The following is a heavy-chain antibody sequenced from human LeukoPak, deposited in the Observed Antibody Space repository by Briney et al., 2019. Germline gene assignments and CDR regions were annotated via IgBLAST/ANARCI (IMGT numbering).Heavy chain of an antibody. J-gene: IGHJ4*02. CDR2: IITIFGTA. CDR3: ARDGTVTTKPLDY. Sequence: ASVKVSCKASGGTFSSYAISWVRQAPGQGLEWMGGIITIFGTANYAQKFQGRVTITADESTSTAYMELSSLRSEDTAVYYCARDGTVTTKPLDYWGQGTLVTVSS. D-gene: IGHD4-11*01. CDR1: GGTFSSYA. V-gene: IGHV1-69*13.